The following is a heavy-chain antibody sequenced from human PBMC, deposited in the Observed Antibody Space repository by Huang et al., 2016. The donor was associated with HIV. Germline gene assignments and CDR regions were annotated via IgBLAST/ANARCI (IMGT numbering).Heavy chain of an antibody. D-gene: IGHD3-10*01. V-gene: IGHV5-51*01. CDR1: GYNFDSYW. Sequence: EVHLVQSGAEVKEPGESLKISCQASGYNFDSYWIGWVRQMPGKGLEWVGGSYPGGSDTGYEPSCQGQVTISADQSINTAYLQWSSLKASDTAIYFGARQGLWLPPTDPFDYWGQGTPVTVSA. J-gene: IGHJ4*02. CDR3: ARQGLWLPPTDPFDY. CDR2: SYPGGSDT.